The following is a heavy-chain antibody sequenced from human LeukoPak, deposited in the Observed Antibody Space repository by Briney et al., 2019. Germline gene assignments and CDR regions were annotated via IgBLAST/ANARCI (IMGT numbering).Heavy chain of an antibody. J-gene: IGHJ4*02. CDR2: ISHDESKK. Sequence: GGSLRLACAASGFTLNIDGIHSARQPQGGGLEWLVVISHDESKKNYAESGKGRFTISRENSKNTLYLQMNSLRAEETAVYYCARANGKLSTTPDYWGQGTLVTISS. CDR1: GFTLNIDG. V-gene: IGHV3-30*03. D-gene: IGHD3-16*02. CDR3: ARANGKLSTTPDY.